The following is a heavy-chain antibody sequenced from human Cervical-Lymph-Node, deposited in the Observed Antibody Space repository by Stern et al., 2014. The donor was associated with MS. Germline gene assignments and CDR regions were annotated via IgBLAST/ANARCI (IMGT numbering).Heavy chain of an antibody. D-gene: IGHD3-3*01. CDR1: GFTFSSYG. CDR2: ISHDGNQK. CDR3: AKDVNYDFWSFYPDY. J-gene: IGHJ4*02. V-gene: IGHV3-30*18. Sequence: VHLVESGAGVVQPGRSLRLSCEASGFTFSSYGMHWVRQAPGKGLEWVALISHDGNQKNYADSLTGRFTISRDNSKNPLYLQLNSLRPEDTGIYYCAKDVNYDFWSFYPDYWGQGALVTVSS.